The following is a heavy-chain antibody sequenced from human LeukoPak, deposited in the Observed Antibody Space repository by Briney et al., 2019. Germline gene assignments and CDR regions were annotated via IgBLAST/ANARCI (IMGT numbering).Heavy chain of an antibody. V-gene: IGHV1-18*01. J-gene: IGHJ3*01. CDR1: GYTFTSYG. CDR2: ISAYNGNT. D-gene: IGHD3-3*01. CDR3: ARTDTNSNYDFWSGFPQGAFDV. Sequence: ASVKVSCKASGYTFTSYGISWVRQAPGQGLEWMGWISAYNGNTNYAQKLQGRVTITADESTSTAYMEVSSLRSEDTAVYYCARTDTNSNYDFWSGFPQGAFDVWGQGSMVTVSS.